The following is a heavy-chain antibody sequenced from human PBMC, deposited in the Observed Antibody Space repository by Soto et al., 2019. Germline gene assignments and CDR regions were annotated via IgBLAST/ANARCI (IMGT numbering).Heavy chain of an antibody. J-gene: IGHJ4*02. D-gene: IGHD3-16*01. CDR3: ARMMKGGTLEWAQIDH. CDR2: IDWRDDK. CDR1: GFSLTSSGVS. V-gene: IGHV2-70*13. Sequence: SGPTLVNPTQTLTLTCNFSGFSLTSSGVSVTWIRQRPGKTLEWIALIDWRDDKYYSSFLKTRVTLSKDTSKNQVVLTLTNMDPVDTGTYYCARMMKGGTLEWAQIDHWGQGTLVTVYS.